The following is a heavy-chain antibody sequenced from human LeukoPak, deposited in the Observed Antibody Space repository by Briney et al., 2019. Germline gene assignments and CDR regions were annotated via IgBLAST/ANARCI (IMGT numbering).Heavy chain of an antibody. CDR3: ARGGQGDGYSADDAFDI. CDR2: TYYRSKWYN. J-gene: IGHJ3*02. Sequence: SQTLSLTCAISGDSVSSNSAAWNWIRQSPSRGLDWLGRTYYRSKWYNDYAVSVKSRITINPDTSKNQLSLQLKSVTPEDTAVYYCARGGQGDGYSADDAFDIWGQGTLVTVSS. CDR1: GDSVSSNSAA. V-gene: IGHV6-1*01. D-gene: IGHD5-24*01.